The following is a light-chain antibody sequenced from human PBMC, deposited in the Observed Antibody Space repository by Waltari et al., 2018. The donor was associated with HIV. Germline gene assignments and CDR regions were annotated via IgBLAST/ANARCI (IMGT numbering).Light chain of an antibody. CDR1: KLGDKY. CDR2: QDS. J-gene: IGLJ1*01. Sequence: SYELTQPPSVSVSPGQTASITCSGDKLGDKYACWYQQKAGQSPVLFIYQDSKRPSGIPVLFSGSNSGNTATLTISGTQPMDEADYYCQAWDSSSYVFGTGTKVTVL. V-gene: IGLV3-1*01. CDR3: QAWDSSSYV.